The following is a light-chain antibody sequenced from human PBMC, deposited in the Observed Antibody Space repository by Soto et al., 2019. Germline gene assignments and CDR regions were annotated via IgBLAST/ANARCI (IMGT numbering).Light chain of an antibody. CDR2: DVS. CDR3: CSYAGSYNYV. Sequence: QSSMTEPRSVSGSPGHSFTISCTGTSSDVGGFDYVSWYQQLPGKAPKLMIYDVSQRPSGVPDRFSGSKSGNTASLTISGLQADDEAHYYCCSYAGSYNYVFGTGTKVTVL. CDR1: SSDVGGFDY. V-gene: IGLV2-11*01. J-gene: IGLJ1*01.